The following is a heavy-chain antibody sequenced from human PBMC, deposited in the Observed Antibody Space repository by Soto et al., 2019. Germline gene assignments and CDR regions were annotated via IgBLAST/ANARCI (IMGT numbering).Heavy chain of an antibody. CDR2: IYYSGST. V-gene: IGHV4-59*01. CDR3: ARGRTYSSSWYTY. CDR1: GGSISSYY. Sequence: QVQLQESGPGLVKPSETLSLTCTVSGGSISSYYWSWIRQPPGKGLEWIGYIYYSGSTNYNPSLKSRVTISVDTSKNKFSLKLSSVTAADTAVYYCARGRTYSSSWYTYWGQGTLVTVSS. D-gene: IGHD6-13*01. J-gene: IGHJ4*02.